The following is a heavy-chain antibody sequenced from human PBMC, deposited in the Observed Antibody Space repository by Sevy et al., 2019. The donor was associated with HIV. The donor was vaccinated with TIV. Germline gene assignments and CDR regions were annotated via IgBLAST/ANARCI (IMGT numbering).Heavy chain of an antibody. CDR1: GFTPSTYG. D-gene: IGHD2-8*01. Sequence: GGSQRLSCAASGFTPSTYGMHWVRQAPGKGLEWVAVIGYDGSNKYYADSVKGRFTISRDNSKNTLFLQMDSLRAEDTAVYYCARDPRMYGDYLLAYFDSWGQGTLVTVSS. CDR2: IGYDGSNK. CDR3: ARDPRMYGDYLLAYFDS. V-gene: IGHV3-33*01. J-gene: IGHJ4*02.